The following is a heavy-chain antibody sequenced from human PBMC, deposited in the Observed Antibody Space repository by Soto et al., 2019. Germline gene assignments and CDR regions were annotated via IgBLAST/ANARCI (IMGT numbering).Heavy chain of an antibody. V-gene: IGHV6-1*01. CDR2: TYYRSKWYN. D-gene: IGHD3-9*01. Sequence: SPTLSLTCAISGDSVSSNSAAWSCIIQSPSRFLEWLGRTYYRSKWYNDYAVSVKSRITINPDTSKNQFSLQLNSVTPEDAAVYYCARDPQYYDILTGYEYNWFDPWGQGTLVTVSS. CDR3: ARDPQYYDILTGYEYNWFDP. J-gene: IGHJ5*02. CDR1: GDSVSSNSAA.